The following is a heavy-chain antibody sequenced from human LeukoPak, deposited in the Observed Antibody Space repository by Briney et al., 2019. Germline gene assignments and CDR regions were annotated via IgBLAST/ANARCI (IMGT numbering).Heavy chain of an antibody. CDR2: INPNSGGT. V-gene: IGHV1-2*02. D-gene: IGHD2-2*01. CDR1: GYTFTSYY. J-gene: IGHJ4*02. CDR3: ARGGDIVVVPAAPVDY. Sequence: ASVKVSCKASGYTFTSYYMHWVRQAPGQGLEWMGWINPNSGGTNYAQKFQGRVTMTRDTSISTAYMELSRLRSDDTAVYYCARGGDIVVVPAAPVDYWGQVTLVTVSS.